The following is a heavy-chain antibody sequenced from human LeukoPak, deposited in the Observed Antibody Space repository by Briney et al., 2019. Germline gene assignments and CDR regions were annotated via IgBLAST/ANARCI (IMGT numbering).Heavy chain of an antibody. Sequence: SETLSLTCTVSGGSISSSSYYWGWIRQPPGKGLEWIGSIYYSGSTYYNPSLKSRVTISVDTSKNQFSLKLSSVTAADTAVYYCAITTGYSSSWYYFDYRGQGTLVTVSS. CDR3: AITTGYSSSWYYFDY. CDR1: GGSISSSSYY. CDR2: IYYSGST. D-gene: IGHD6-13*01. J-gene: IGHJ4*02. V-gene: IGHV4-39*01.